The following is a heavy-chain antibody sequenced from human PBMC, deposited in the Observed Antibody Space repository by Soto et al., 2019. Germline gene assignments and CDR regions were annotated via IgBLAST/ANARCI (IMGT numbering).Heavy chain of an antibody. CDR2: MVYGGST. Sequence: QLQLQESGPGLVKPSETLSLTCSVSGESISSSGYHWGWIRQPPGKGLEWIGNMVYGGSTYYNPSLKSRVTISVDTSKNQFSLKLSSVSATDTAVYYCARQQYSSSSSVVYWGQGTLVTVSS. CDR1: GESISSSGYH. D-gene: IGHD6-6*01. V-gene: IGHV4-39*01. J-gene: IGHJ4*02. CDR3: ARQQYSSSSSVVY.